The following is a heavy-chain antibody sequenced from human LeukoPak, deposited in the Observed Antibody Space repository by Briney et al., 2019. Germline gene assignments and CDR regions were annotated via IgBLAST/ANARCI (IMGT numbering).Heavy chain of an antibody. CDR1: GGFISSYY. J-gene: IGHJ4*02. V-gene: IGHV4-59*01. CDR3: ARDDSSGYYDY. D-gene: IGHD3-22*01. CDR2: IYYSGST. Sequence: SETLSLTCTVSGGFISSYYWSWIRQPPGKGLEWIGYIYYSGSTNYNPSLKSRVTISVDTSKNQFSLKLSSVTAADTAVYYCARDDSSGYYDYWGQGTLVTVSS.